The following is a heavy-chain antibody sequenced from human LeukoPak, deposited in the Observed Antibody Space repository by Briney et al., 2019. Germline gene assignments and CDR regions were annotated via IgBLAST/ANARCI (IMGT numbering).Heavy chain of an antibody. Sequence: GRSLRLSCAASGFTFDDYAVHWVRQAPGKGLEWVSGISWNSGSIGYADSVKGRFTISRDNAKNSLYLQMNSLRAEDTALYYCAKDMGFSVAAAGTDYYYGMDVWGQGTTVTVSS. CDR3: AKDMGFSVAAAGTDYYYGMDV. D-gene: IGHD6-13*01. CDR2: ISWNSGSI. V-gene: IGHV3-9*01. CDR1: GFTFDDYA. J-gene: IGHJ6*02.